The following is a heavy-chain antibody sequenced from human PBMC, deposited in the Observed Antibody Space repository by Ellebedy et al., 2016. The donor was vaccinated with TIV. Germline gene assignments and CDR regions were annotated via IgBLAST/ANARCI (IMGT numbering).Heavy chain of an antibody. CDR2: IYYSGST. V-gene: IGHV4-31*03. CDR1: GGSISSGGYY. Sequence: SETLSLTXTVSGGSISSGGYYWSWIRQHPGKGLEWIGYIYYSGSTYYNPSLKSRVTISVDTSKNQFSLKLSSVTAADTAMYYCARDGLDDDYGDLYAGTWGQGTLVTVSS. CDR3: ARDGLDDDYGDLYAGT. D-gene: IGHD4-17*01. J-gene: IGHJ5*02.